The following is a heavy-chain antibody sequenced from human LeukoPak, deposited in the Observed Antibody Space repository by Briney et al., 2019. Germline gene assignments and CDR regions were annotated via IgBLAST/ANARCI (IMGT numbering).Heavy chain of an antibody. CDR2: IIPILGIA. CDR3: ARLQDYGDYYYYYGMDV. J-gene: IGHJ6*02. D-gene: IGHD4-17*01. V-gene: IGHV1-69*04. Sequence: SVKVSCKASGGTFSSYAISWVRQAPGQGLEWMGRIIPILGIANYAQKFQGRVTITADTSTSTAYMELRSLRSDDTAVYYCARLQDYGDYYYYYGMDVWGQGTTVTVSS. CDR1: GGTFSSYA.